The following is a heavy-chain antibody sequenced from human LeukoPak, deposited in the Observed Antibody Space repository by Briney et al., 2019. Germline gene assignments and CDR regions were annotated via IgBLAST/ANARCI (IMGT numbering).Heavy chain of an antibody. CDR2: ISGSGGST. Sequence: GGSLRLSCAASGFTFSSYAMSWVRQAPGKGQEWVSAISGSGGSTYYADSVKGRFTISRDNSKNTLYLQMNSLRAEDTAVYYCAKDPHVGANRLPDYWGQGTLVTVSS. CDR3: AKDPHVGANRLPDY. CDR1: GFTFSSYA. J-gene: IGHJ4*02. D-gene: IGHD1-26*01. V-gene: IGHV3-23*01.